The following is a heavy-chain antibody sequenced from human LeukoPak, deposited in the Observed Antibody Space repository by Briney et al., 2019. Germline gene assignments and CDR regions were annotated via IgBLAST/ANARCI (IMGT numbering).Heavy chain of an antibody. Sequence: ASVKVSCKTSGYSFATFGMTWVRQAPGQGLEWMGGIIPIFGTANYAQKFQGRVTITADESTSTAYMELSSLRSEDTAVYYCARGRYCSGGSCYDYYYYMDVWGKGTTVTISS. CDR1: GYSFATFG. V-gene: IGHV1-69*13. CDR3: ARGRYCSGGSCYDYYYYMDV. CDR2: IIPIFGTA. J-gene: IGHJ6*03. D-gene: IGHD2-15*01.